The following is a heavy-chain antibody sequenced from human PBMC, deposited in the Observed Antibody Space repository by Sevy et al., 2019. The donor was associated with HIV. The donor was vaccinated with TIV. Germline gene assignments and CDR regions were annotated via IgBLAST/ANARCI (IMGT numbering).Heavy chain of an antibody. CDR1: GGSISSGSYY. Sequence: SETLSLTCTVSGGSISSGSYYWSWIRQPAGKGLEWIGRIYTSGSTNYNPSLKSRVTISVDTSKNQFSLKVSSVTAADTAVYYCAREWPGAVAALLFDYWGQGTLVTVSS. J-gene: IGHJ4*02. CDR2: IYTSGST. CDR3: AREWPGAVAALLFDY. D-gene: IGHD6-19*01. V-gene: IGHV4-61*02.